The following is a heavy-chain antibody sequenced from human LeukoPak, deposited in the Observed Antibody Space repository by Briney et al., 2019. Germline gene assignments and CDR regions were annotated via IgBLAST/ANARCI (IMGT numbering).Heavy chain of an antibody. V-gene: IGHV3-30*18. CDR3: AKDLGGTGSYCNY. D-gene: IGHD1-26*01. J-gene: IGHJ4*02. Sequence: GGSVRLSCIASGFTFSSYGMHWVRQIPGKGLEWVALISYDGSNKVYVDSVKGRFTISRDNSKNTLSLQMNSLRAEDTALYYCAKDLGGTGSYCNYWGQGTLVTVSS. CDR1: GFTFSSYG. CDR2: ISYDGSNK.